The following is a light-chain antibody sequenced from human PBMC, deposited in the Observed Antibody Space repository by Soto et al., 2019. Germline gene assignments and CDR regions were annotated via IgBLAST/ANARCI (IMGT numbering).Light chain of an antibody. CDR2: AAS. J-gene: IGKJ5*01. V-gene: IGKV1-9*01. CDR3: QQANSFPTT. CDR1: QGISSY. Sequence: DIQLTQSPSFLSASLGDRVTITCRASQGISSYLAWYQQKPGKAPKLLIYAASTLQSGVPSRFSGSGSGTGFTLTISSLQPEDFETYYCQQANSFPTTFGQGTRLEIK.